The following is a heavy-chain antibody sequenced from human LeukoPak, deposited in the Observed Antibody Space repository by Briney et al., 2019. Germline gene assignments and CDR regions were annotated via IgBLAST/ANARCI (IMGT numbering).Heavy chain of an antibody. CDR1: GFTFSSYA. D-gene: IGHD3-22*01. CDR2: ICGSGGST. J-gene: IGHJ4*02. CDR3: AKVGDYYDSSGYADY. V-gene: IGHV3-23*01. Sequence: PGGSLLLSCAASGFTFSSYAMSWVRPAPGKGLEWVSAICGSGGSTYYAVSVKGRFTISRDNSKNTLYLQMNSVRAEDTAVDYCAKVGDYYDSSGYADYWGQGTLVTVSS.